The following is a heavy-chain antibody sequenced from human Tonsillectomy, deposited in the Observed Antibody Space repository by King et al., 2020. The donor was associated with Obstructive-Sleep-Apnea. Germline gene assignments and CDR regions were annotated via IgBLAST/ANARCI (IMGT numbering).Heavy chain of an antibody. CDR3: VRAAYDTSGYYYSNWFDP. D-gene: IGHD3-22*01. Sequence: VQLVEAGGGLVQPGGSLRLSCVASGFTFSSYWMHWVRHVPGKGLVWVSRSNRDGSSTSYADSVKGRFTISRDNAKNTLYLQMSSLRAEDTAVYHCVRAAYDTSGYYYSNWFDPWGQGTLVTVSS. CDR1: GFTFSSYW. J-gene: IGHJ5*02. V-gene: IGHV3-74*01. CDR2: SNRDGSST.